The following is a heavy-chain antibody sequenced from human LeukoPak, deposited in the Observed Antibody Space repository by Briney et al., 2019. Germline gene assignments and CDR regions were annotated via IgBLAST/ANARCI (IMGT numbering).Heavy chain of an antibody. D-gene: IGHD5-18*01. CDR1: GGSISRYY. CDR2: VSYSGST. V-gene: IGHV4-59*01. J-gene: IGHJ4*02. CDR3: ARENDRYGRIDY. Sequence: SETLSPTCTVSGGSISRYYWSWVRQPPGKGLEWIGYVSYSGSTDYNPSLKSRVIISIDTSKNQFSLRLSSVTAADTAVYYCARENDRYGRIDYWGQGTQVTVSS.